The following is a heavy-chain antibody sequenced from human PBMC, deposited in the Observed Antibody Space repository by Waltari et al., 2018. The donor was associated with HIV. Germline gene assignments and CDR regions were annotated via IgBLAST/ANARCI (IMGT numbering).Heavy chain of an antibody. CDR3: AHXXPGGWSKPHYFDY. D-gene: IGHD6-19*01. Sequence: QITLKESGPTLVKPTQTLTLTCTLSGXXLXXXXXXVGWFRQPPGXXXEWLTLIYCDDDKRDRSSLGSRLXITXXXXXXXXALTMTNXXXXDTATYXXAHXXPGGWSKPHYFDYXXQGTLVTVSS. CDR2: IYCDDDK. CDR1: GXXLXXXXXX. V-gene: IGHV2-5*02. J-gene: IGHJ4*02.